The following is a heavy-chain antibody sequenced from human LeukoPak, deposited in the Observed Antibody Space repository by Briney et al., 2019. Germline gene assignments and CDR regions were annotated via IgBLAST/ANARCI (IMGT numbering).Heavy chain of an antibody. CDR3: AKIRVVFNWNYAYYFDS. Sequence: GGSLRLPCAASGFTFSDYYMSWIRQAPGKGLEWVSYISSSGSTIYYADSVKGRFTISRDNAKNSLYLQMNSLRTEDTALYYCAKIRVVFNWNYAYYFDSWGQGTLVTVSS. J-gene: IGHJ4*02. V-gene: IGHV3-11*04. D-gene: IGHD1-7*01. CDR1: GFTFSDYY. CDR2: ISSSGSTI.